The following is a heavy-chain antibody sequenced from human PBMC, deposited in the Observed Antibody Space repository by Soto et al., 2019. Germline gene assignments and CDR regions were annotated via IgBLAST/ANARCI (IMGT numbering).Heavy chain of an antibody. V-gene: IGHV3-30*18. J-gene: IGHJ4*02. CDR1: GFTFSSYG. Sequence: GGSLRLSCAASGFTFSSYGMHWVRQAPGKGLEWVAVISYDGSNKYYADSVKGRFTISRDNSKNTLYLQMNSLRAEDTAVYYCAKPGSVGIFGVVIYNPNFDYWGQGTLVTVSS. CDR3: AKPGSVGIFGVVIYNPNFDY. CDR2: ISYDGSNK. D-gene: IGHD3-3*01.